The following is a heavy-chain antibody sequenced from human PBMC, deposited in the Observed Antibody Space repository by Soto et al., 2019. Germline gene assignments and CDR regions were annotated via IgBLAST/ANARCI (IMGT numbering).Heavy chain of an antibody. CDR1: GGSISSGDYY. J-gene: IGHJ5*02. CDR2: IYYSGST. Sequence: LTCTVSGGSISSGDYYWSWIRQPPGKGLEWIGYIYYSGSTYYNPSLKSRVTISVDTSKNQFSLKLSSVTAADTAVYYCARTRITPNWFDPWGQGTLVTVSS. V-gene: IGHV4-30-4*01. D-gene: IGHD3-10*01. CDR3: ARTRITPNWFDP.